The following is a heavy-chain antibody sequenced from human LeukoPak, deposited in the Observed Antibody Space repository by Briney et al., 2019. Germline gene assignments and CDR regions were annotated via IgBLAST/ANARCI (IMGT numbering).Heavy chain of an antibody. V-gene: IGHV3-23*01. CDR1: GFTFSSYA. CDR2: ISGGGGST. J-gene: IGHJ6*02. D-gene: IGHD5/OR15-5a*01. Sequence: EGSRRLSCAASGFTFSSYAMSWVRQAPGKGLEWVSAISGGGGSTYYADSVKGRFTISRDNSKNTLFLQMNSLRAEDTAVYYCAKSVYGANYYYYYGMDVWGQGTTVTVSS. CDR3: AKSVYGANYYYYYGMDV.